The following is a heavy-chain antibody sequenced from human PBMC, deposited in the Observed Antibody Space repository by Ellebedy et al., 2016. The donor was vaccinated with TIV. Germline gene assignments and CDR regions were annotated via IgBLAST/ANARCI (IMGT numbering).Heavy chain of an antibody. V-gene: IGHV3-23*05. J-gene: IGHJ4*02. CDR3: ARRGRGAVGFDY. D-gene: IGHD1-26*01. Sequence: GESLKISXAASGFTFSTYSMNWVRQAPGKGLEWISAIGGLDTATYYADSVKGRFTISRDNSKDTLYLQMNSLRAEDTAVYYCARRGRGAVGFDYWGQGTLVTVSS. CDR2: IGGLDTAT. CDR1: GFTFSTYS.